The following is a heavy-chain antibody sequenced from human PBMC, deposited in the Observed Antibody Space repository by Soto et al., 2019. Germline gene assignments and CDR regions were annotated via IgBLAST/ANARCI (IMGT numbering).Heavy chain of an antibody. CDR2: IIPILGIA. D-gene: IGHD3-22*01. V-gene: IGHV1-69*02. J-gene: IGHJ4*02. CDR3: ARAYYYDSSGYLGPFDY. CDR1: GGSFSRYT. Sequence: QVQLVQSGAEVKKPGSSVKVSCKASGGSFSRYTISWERQAPGQGLEWMGRIIPILGIANYAQKFQGRVTITADKSTSTAYMELSSLRSEDTAVYYCARAYYYDSSGYLGPFDYWGQGTLVTVS.